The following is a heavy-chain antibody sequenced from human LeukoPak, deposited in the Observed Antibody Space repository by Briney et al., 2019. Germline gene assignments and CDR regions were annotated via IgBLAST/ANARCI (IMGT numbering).Heavy chain of an antibody. CDR2: INSDGSST. CDR1: GFPFSSYW. D-gene: IGHD6-13*01. CDR3: ARGGGQQLGDAFDI. V-gene: IGHV3-74*01. J-gene: IGHJ3*02. Sequence: GGSLRLSCVASGFPFSSYWMHWVRQAPGKGLVWVSRINSDGSSTSYADSVKGRFTISRDNAKNTLYLQMNSLRAEDTAVYYCARGGGQQLGDAFDIWGQGTMVTVSS.